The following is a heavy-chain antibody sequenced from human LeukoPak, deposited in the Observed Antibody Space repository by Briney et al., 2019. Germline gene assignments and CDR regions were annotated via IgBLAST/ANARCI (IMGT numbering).Heavy chain of an antibody. CDR2: INHSGST. CDR3: AILAHVYYYGMDA. CDR1: GGSFSGYY. J-gene: IGHJ6*02. V-gene: IGHV4-34*01. Sequence: PSETLSLTCAVYGGSFSGYYWSWIRQPPGKGLEWIGEINHSGSTNYNPSLKSRVTISVDTSKNQFSLKLSSVTAADTAVYYCAILAHVYYYGMDAWGQGTTVTVSS.